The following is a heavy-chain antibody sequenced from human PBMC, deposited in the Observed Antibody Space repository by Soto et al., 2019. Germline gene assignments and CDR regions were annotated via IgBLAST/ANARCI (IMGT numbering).Heavy chain of an antibody. CDR1: GFTFSSYA. CDR3: AKIISGLLWGYPDESDFDY. J-gene: IGHJ4*02. D-gene: IGHD3-22*01. CDR2: ISGSGGST. V-gene: IGHV3-23*01. Sequence: GGSLRLSCAASGFTFSSYAMSWVRQAPGKGLEWVSAISGSGGSTYYADSVKGRFTISRDNSKNTLYLQMNSLRAEDTAVYYCAKIISGLLWGYPDESDFDYWGQGTLVTVSS.